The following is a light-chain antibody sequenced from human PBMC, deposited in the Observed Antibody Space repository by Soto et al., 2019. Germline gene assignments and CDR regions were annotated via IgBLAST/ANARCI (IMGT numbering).Light chain of an antibody. CDR1: QSVGYH. CDR2: DAS. CDR3: QQRSNWPPVT. V-gene: IGKV3-11*01. Sequence: EIVLTQSPATLSLSPGERATLSCRASQSVGYHLAWYQQKPGQAPRLLIYDASNRATGIPARFSGSGSGTDFTLAISSLAPEDVAVYYCQQRSNWPPVTFGGGTKVEIK. J-gene: IGKJ4*01.